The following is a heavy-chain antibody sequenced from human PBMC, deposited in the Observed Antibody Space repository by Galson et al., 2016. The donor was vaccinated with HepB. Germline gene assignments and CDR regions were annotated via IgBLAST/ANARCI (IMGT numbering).Heavy chain of an antibody. CDR3: ARLRVGIEGFDY. CDR1: GFSLSTSAVG. CDR2: IYWDDDK. D-gene: IGHD1-26*01. Sequence: ALVKPTQTLTLTCTFSGFSLSTSAVGVGWIRQPPGKALECLALIYWDDDKRYSPSLKSRLTITKDTSKNQVVLTMTNMDPVDTATYYCARLRVGIEGFDYWGQGTLVTVSS. V-gene: IGHV2-5*02. J-gene: IGHJ4*02.